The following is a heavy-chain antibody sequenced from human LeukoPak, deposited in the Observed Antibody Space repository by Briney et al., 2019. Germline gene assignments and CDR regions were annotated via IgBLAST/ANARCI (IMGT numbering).Heavy chain of an antibody. Sequence: GGSLRLSCAASGFTVSSNYMSWVRQAPGKGLEWVSVIYSGGSTYYADSVKGRFTISRDNSKNTLYPQMNSLRAEDTAVYYCARDGTTMVRGVLDYWGQGTLVTVSS. V-gene: IGHV3-66*01. CDR2: IYSGGST. CDR1: GFTVSSNY. CDR3: ARDGTTMVRGVLDY. D-gene: IGHD3-10*01. J-gene: IGHJ4*02.